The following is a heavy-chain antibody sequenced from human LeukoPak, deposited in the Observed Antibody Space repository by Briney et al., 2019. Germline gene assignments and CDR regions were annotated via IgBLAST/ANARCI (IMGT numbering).Heavy chain of an antibody. CDR1: GFTFSNYE. CDR2: FSSDGSYI. D-gene: IGHD3-10*01. CDR3: ARDHGRGSTDYFDY. Sequence: PGGSLRLSCAASGFTFSNYEMTWVRQAPGKGLEWVSSFSSDGSYIYYADSVKGRFSISRDTAKNSLYLQMNSLGVDDTAVYYCARDHGRGSTDYFDYWGQGTLVTVSS. V-gene: IGHV3-21*01. J-gene: IGHJ4*02.